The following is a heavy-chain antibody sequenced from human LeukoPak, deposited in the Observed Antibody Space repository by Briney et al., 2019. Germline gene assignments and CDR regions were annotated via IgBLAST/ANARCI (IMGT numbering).Heavy chain of an antibody. CDR3: VKHFRGIVLDAFDI. J-gene: IGHJ3*02. CDR2: ISDSGGNT. Sequence: PGGSLRLSCGASGFTFSSYAMSWVRQAPGKGLEWVSVISDSGGNTYYTDSVKGRFTISRDNSKNTLNLQMNSLRVEDTAVYYCVKHFRGIVLDAFDIWGQGTMVTVS. V-gene: IGHV3-23*01. CDR1: GFTFSSYA. D-gene: IGHD2-8*02.